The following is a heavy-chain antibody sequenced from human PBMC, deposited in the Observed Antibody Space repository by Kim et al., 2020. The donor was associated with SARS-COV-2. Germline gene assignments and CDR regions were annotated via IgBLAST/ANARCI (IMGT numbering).Heavy chain of an antibody. D-gene: IGHD5-12*01. V-gene: IGHV4-59*01. CDR2: VYYSGST. CDR1: GGSISSYY. Sequence: SETLSLTCTVSGGSISSYYWSWIRQPPGKGLEWIGYVYYSGSTNYNPSLKSRVTISVDTSKNQFSLKLSSVTAADTAVYYCARVGRWLQPRGSYYYGMDVWGQGTTVTVSS. J-gene: IGHJ6*02. CDR3: ARVGRWLQPRGSYYYGMDV.